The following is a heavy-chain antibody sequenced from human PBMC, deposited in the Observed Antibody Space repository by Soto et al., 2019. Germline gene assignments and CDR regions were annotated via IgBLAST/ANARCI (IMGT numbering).Heavy chain of an antibody. CDR3: ARGWMGQYFDY. J-gene: IGHJ4*02. CDR2: IRWNGATT. V-gene: IGHV3-20*01. Sequence: EVQLVESGGGVVRPGGSLRLSCAASGFTFADYGMSWVRQAPGKGLEWVSGIRWNGATTGYADSVKGRFAMSRDNDKNSLDLQMRSLRVEDTAVYHCARGWMGQYFDYWCQGILVTVSS. D-gene: IGHD1-1*01. CDR1: GFTFADYG.